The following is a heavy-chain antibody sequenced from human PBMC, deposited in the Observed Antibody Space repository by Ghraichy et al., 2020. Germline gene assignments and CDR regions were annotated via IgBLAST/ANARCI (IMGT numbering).Heavy chain of an antibody. Sequence: GGSLRLSCSASGFTFSTYGMHWVRQAPGKGLEFVSAISGNGGSTYYVDSVKGRFTISRDNSKNTLFLQMSSLRAEDTAVYYCGPRGRDTNHYPMDVWGQGTTVTVSS. CDR3: GPRGRDTNHYPMDV. CDR2: ISGNGGST. J-gene: IGHJ6*02. V-gene: IGHV3-64D*06. CDR1: GFTFSTYG.